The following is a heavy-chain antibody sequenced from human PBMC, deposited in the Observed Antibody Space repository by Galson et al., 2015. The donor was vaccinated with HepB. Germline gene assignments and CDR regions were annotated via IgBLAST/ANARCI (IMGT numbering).Heavy chain of an antibody. V-gene: IGHV3-33*08. CDR1: GFTFSSYG. Sequence: SLRLSCAASGFTFSSYGMHWVRQAPGKGLEWVAVIWYDGSNKYYADSVKGRFTIARDNSKNTLYLQMNSLRAEDTAVYYCARENSGFGAPDAFDIWGQGTMVTVSS. D-gene: IGHD3-10*01. CDR2: IWYDGSNK. J-gene: IGHJ3*02. CDR3: ARENSGFGAPDAFDI.